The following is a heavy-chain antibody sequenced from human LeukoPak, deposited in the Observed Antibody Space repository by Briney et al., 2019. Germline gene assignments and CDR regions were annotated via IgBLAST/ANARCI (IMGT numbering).Heavy chain of an antibody. CDR1: GFTFSSYA. CDR3: AKDRSLYYDILTGYFDY. Sequence: GGSLRLSCAASGFTFSSYAMSWVRQAPGKGLEWVSAISGSGGSTYYADSVKGRFTISRDNAKNSLYLQMNSLRAEDTALYYCAKDRSLYYDILTGYFDYWGQGTLVTVSS. CDR2: ISGSGGST. V-gene: IGHV3-23*01. D-gene: IGHD3-9*01. J-gene: IGHJ4*02.